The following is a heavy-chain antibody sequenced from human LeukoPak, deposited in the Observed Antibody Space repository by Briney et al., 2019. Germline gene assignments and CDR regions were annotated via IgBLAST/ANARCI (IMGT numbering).Heavy chain of an antibody. V-gene: IGHV4-39*07. CDR1: GGSISSSSYY. CDR2: IYYSGST. Sequence: SETLSLTCTVSGGSISSSSYYWGWIRQPPGKGLEWIGSIYYSGSTYYNPSLKSRVTISVDTSKNQFSLKLSSVTAADTAVYYCRAYYDFWSGYYTRRGAGVEGYYYYYMDVWGKGTTVTVSS. D-gene: IGHD3-3*01. CDR3: RAYYDFWSGYYTRRGAGVEGYYYYYMDV. J-gene: IGHJ6*03.